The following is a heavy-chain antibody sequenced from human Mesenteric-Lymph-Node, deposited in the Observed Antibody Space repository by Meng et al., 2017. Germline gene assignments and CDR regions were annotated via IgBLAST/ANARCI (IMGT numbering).Heavy chain of an antibody. J-gene: IGHJ3*02. CDR2: ISWNSGSI. CDR1: GFTFDDYA. V-gene: IGHV3-9*01. CDR3: ARERREGDAFDI. D-gene: IGHD5-24*01. Sequence: SLKISCAASGFTFDDYAMHWVRQAPGKGLEWVSGISWNSGSIGYADSVKGRFTISRDNSKNTLYLQLNSLRTEDTAVYYCARERREGDAFDIWGQGTVVTVSS.